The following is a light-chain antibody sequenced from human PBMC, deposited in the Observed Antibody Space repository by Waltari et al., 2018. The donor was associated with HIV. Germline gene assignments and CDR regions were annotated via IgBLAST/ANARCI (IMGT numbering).Light chain of an antibody. CDR3: QQRSNWPLFT. J-gene: IGKJ3*01. Sequence: IVLTQSPATLSLSPGERATLSCRASQGVSSYLAWYQQKPGQAPRLRIYDASNRATGIPARFSGSGSGTDFTLTISSLEPEDFAVYYCQQRSNWPLFTFGPGTKVDI. CDR1: QGVSSY. V-gene: IGKV3-11*01. CDR2: DAS.